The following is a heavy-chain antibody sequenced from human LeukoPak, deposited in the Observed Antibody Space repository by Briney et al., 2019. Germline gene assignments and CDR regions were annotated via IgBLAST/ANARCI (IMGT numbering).Heavy chain of an antibody. CDR1: GFTFSSYG. D-gene: IGHD1-26*01. Sequence: GGSLRLSCAASGFTFSSYGMSWVRQAPGKGLEWVSAISGSGGSTYYADSVKGRFTISRDNCKNTLYLQMNSLRAEDTAVYYCAKDRGIRGSYFDYWGQGTLVTVSS. CDR3: AKDRGIRGSYFDY. CDR2: ISGSGGST. J-gene: IGHJ4*02. V-gene: IGHV3-23*01.